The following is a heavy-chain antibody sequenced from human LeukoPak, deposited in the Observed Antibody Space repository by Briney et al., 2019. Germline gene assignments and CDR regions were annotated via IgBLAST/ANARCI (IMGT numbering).Heavy chain of an antibody. V-gene: IGHV4-61*02. CDR2: IYTSGST. CDR3: ATTYVDTAMVYDFDY. CDR1: GGSISSGSYY. Sequence: PSETLSLTCTVSGGSISSGSYYWSWIRQPAGKGLEWIGRIYTSGSTTYNSSLKSRVTISLDTSKNHFSLRLSSVTAADTAVYYCATTYVDTAMVYDFDYWGQGTLVTVSS. J-gene: IGHJ4*02. D-gene: IGHD5-18*01.